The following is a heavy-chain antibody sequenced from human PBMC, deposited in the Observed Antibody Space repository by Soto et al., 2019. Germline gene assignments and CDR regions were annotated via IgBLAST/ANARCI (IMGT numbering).Heavy chain of an antibody. CDR2: IVVGSGNT. CDR3: AAVKRYFDWSLGWFDP. V-gene: IGHV1-58*01. D-gene: IGHD3-9*01. Sequence: SVKVSCKASGFTFTSSAVQWVRQARGQRLEWIGWIVVGSGNTNYAQKFQERVTITRDMSTSTAYMELSSLRSEETAVYYCAAVKRYFDWSLGWFDPWGQGTLVTVSS. J-gene: IGHJ5*02. CDR1: GFTFTSSA.